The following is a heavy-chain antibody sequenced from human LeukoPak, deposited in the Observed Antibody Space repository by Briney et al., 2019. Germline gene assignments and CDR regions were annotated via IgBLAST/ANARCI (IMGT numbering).Heavy chain of an antibody. J-gene: IGHJ4*02. CDR2: IYYSGST. D-gene: IGHD5-12*01. Sequence: SETLSLTCTVSGASLSSGSYYWSWIRQPAGKGLEWIGYIYYSGSTNYKPSLKSRVTISVDTSKNQFSLKVSSVTAADTAVYYCAREGGYDQIDYWGQGTLVTVSS. CDR1: GASLSSGSYY. CDR3: AREGGYDQIDY. V-gene: IGHV4-61*10.